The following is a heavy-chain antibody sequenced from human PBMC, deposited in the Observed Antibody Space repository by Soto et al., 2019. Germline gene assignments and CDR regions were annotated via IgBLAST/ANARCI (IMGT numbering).Heavy chain of an antibody. CDR1: GGSFSGYY. V-gene: IGHV4-34*01. CDR2: INHSGST. CDR3: ARPDYYDSSGYGY. J-gene: IGHJ4*02. Sequence: PSETLSLTCAVYGGSFSGYYWSWIRQPPGKGLEWIGEINHSGSTNYNPSLKSRVTISVDTSKNQFSLKLSSVTAADTAVYYCARPDYYDSSGYGYWGQGTLVTVSS. D-gene: IGHD3-22*01.